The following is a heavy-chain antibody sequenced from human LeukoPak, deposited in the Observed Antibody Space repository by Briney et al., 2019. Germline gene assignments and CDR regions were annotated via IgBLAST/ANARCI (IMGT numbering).Heavy chain of an antibody. D-gene: IGHD2-8*01. CDR3: LRVDDTNGHNWFDP. J-gene: IGHJ5*02. Sequence: GGSLRLSCAASGVSFRYYCMHWVRQGSGKGPVWVSRIIGDGTRTDYADSVKGRFTISRDNAKSTLYLQMNSLTVEDTAVYYCLRVDDTNGHNWFDPWGQGTLVTVSS. V-gene: IGHV3-74*01. CDR2: IIGDGTRT. CDR1: GVSFRYYC.